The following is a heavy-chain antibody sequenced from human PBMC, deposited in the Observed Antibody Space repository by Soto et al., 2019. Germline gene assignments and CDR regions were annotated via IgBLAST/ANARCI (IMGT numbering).Heavy chain of an antibody. CDR2: IIPIFGPA. Sequence: QVQLVQSGAEVKKPGSSVKVSCKASGGTFSSYSINWVRQAPGQGLEWLGEIIPIFGPANYAQKFQGRVTITADESTSTADMEPSSMRSEYTAVYYCARDGGRHSGGIDSWGQGTLVTVSS. CDR3: ARDGGRHSGGIDS. CDR1: GGTFSSYS. V-gene: IGHV1-69*01. J-gene: IGHJ4*02. D-gene: IGHD1-26*01.